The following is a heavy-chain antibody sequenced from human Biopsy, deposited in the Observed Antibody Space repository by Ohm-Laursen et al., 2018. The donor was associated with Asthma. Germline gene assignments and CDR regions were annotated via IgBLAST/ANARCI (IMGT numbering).Heavy chain of an antibody. V-gene: IGHV3-30*18. CDR2: ISKDASTQ. J-gene: IGHJ3*02. Sequence: SLRLSCTASGFRFSDYGMHWVRQAPGKGLEWVGVISKDASTQDYADSVKGRFTISRDNSKNTLYLQMNSLRAEDTAMYYCAKESGSNYAFDIWGQGTMVTVSS. CDR1: GFRFSDYG. CDR3: AKESGSNYAFDI. D-gene: IGHD1-1*01.